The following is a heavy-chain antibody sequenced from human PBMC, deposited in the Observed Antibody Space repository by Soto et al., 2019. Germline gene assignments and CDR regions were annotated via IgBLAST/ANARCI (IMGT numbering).Heavy chain of an antibody. CDR3: AKGAISSWYPGVFDY. D-gene: IGHD6-13*01. CDR1: GFTFSSYS. V-gene: IGHV3-9*01. CDR2: ISWNSGSI. Sequence: GGSLRLSCAASGFTFSSYSMNWVRQAPGKGLEWVSGISWNSGSIGYADSVKGRFTISRDNAKNSLYLQMNSLRAEDTALYYCAKGAISSWYPGVFDYWGQGTLVTVSS. J-gene: IGHJ4*02.